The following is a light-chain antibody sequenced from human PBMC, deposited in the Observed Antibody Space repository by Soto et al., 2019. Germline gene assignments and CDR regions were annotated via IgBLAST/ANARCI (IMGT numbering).Light chain of an antibody. CDR2: AAS. Sequence: DIQMTQSPSSLSASVGDRVTITCRASQRIATYVNWYRQKPGKAPELLIYAASSLQSGVPSTFSGSGSGTDFTLTINSLQPEDFATYYGQQSYTTPRTFGQGTKLEI. CDR3: QQSYTTPRT. J-gene: IGKJ2*01. CDR1: QRIATY. V-gene: IGKV1-39*01.